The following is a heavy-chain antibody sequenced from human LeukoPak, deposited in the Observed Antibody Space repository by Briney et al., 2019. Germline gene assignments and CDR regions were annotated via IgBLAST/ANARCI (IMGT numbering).Heavy chain of an antibody. CDR1: GFTFSSYA. CDR3: ARDPASGSGAYLNH. Sequence: GGSLRLSCAASGFTFSSYAMHWVRQAPGKGLEWVAVISYDGSNKYYADSVKGRFTISRDNSKNTLYLQMNSLRAEDTAVYYCARDPASGSGAYLNHWGQGTLVTVSS. V-gene: IGHV3-30*04. CDR2: ISYDGSNK. D-gene: IGHD6-19*01. J-gene: IGHJ4*02.